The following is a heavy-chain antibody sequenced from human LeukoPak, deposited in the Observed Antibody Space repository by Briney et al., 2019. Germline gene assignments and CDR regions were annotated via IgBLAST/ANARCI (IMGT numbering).Heavy chain of an antibody. CDR3: ARALFYYDSSGEDY. D-gene: IGHD3-22*01. CDR2: ISAYNGNT. J-gene: IGHJ4*02. CDR1: GYTFTSYG. Sequence: GASVKVSCKASGYTFTSYGISWVRQAPGQGLEWMGWISAYNGNTNYAQKLQGRVTMTTDTSTSTAYTELRSLRSDDTAVYYCARALFYYDSSGEDYWGQGTLVTVSS. V-gene: IGHV1-18*01.